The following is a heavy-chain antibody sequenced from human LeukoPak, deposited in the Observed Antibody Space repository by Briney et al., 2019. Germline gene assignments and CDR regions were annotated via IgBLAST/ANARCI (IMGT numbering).Heavy chain of an antibody. CDR2: ISPSGGST. J-gene: IGHJ4*02. Sequence: ASVKVSCKASGYTXTTYYIHWVRQAPGQGLEWMGMISPSGGSTSYPQKFQGRVTLTRDTSTSTVYMELSSLISEDTAVYFCAKDGVAGTYYFDHWGQGTLVTVSS. V-gene: IGHV1-46*03. CDR1: GYTXTTYY. CDR3: AKDGVAGTYYFDH. D-gene: IGHD6-19*01.